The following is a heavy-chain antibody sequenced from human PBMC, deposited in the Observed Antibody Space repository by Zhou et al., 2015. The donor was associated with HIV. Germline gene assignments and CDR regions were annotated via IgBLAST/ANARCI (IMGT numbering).Heavy chain of an antibody. V-gene: IGHV1-46*01. D-gene: IGHD2-15*01. CDR3: ARGVVVVAATIPVMVSGMDV. CDR1: GYTFTSYY. Sequence: QVQLVQSGAEVKKPGASVKVSCKASGYTFTSYYMHWVRQAPGQGLEWMGIINPSGGSTSYAQKFQGRVTMTRDTSTSTVYMELSSLRSEDTAVYYCARGVVVVAATIPVMVSGMDVVGPRDHGHRLL. J-gene: IGHJ6*02. CDR2: INPSGGST.